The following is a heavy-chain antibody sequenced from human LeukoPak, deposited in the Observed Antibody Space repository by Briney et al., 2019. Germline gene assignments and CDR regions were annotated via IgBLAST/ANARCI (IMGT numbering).Heavy chain of an antibody. D-gene: IGHD2-21*01. Sequence: GSIXXXXXSXXXXXPXXXXXWIGYIYYSGSTNYNPSLKSRVTISVDTSKNQFSLKLSSVTAADTAVYYCARDPTRGGDWGYWGQGTLVTVSS. CDR3: ARDPTRGGDWGY. CDR2: IYYSGST. J-gene: IGHJ4*02. CDR1: GSIXXXX. V-gene: IGHV4-59*12.